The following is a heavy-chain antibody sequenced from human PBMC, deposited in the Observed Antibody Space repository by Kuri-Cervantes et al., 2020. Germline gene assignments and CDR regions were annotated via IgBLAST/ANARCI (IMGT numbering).Heavy chain of an antibody. J-gene: IGHJ4*02. Sequence: LSLTCAASGFTFSSYWMHWVRQAPGKGLVWVSRINSDGSSTSYADSVKGRFTISRDNAENTLYLQMNSLRAEDTAVYYCARDCSSTSCYAVYWGQGTLVTVSS. D-gene: IGHD2-2*01. CDR1: GFTFSSYW. V-gene: IGHV3-74*01. CDR2: INSDGSST. CDR3: ARDCSSTSCYAVY.